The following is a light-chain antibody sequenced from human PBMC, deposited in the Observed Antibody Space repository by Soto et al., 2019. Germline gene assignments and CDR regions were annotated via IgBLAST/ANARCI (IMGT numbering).Light chain of an antibody. J-gene: IGKJ1*01. CDR3: QQYGTSLPWT. CDR2: GAS. V-gene: IGKV3-20*01. CDR1: QSVSSY. Sequence: IVLTQSPGTLSLSPGERATLSCRTSQSVSSYLAWYQQKPGQAPRLLIYGASTRATGIPDRFSGSGSGTDFTLTISRLEPEDSAVFYCQQYGTSLPWTFGQGTKVEIK.